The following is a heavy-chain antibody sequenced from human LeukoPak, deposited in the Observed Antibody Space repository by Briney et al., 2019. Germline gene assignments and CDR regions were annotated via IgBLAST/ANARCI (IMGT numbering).Heavy chain of an antibody. D-gene: IGHD6-19*01. CDR3: ARFSSGWLNYFDY. Sequence: SETLSLTCAVSGGSISSSNWWSWVRQPPGKGLEWIGEFYHSGSTNYNPSLKSRVTISVDKSKNQFSLKLSSVTAADTAVYYCARFSSGWLNYFDYWGQGTLVTVSS. CDR2: FYHSGST. J-gene: IGHJ4*02. V-gene: IGHV4-4*02. CDR1: GGSISSSNW.